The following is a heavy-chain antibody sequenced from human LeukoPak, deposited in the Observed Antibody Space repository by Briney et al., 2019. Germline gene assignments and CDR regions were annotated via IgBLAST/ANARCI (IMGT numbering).Heavy chain of an antibody. D-gene: IGHD2-2*01. V-gene: IGHV5-10-1*01. CDR1: GYSFTSYW. CDR2: IDPSDSYT. CDR3: ARQVVVVPAAISNYYYGMDV. Sequence: GESLRISCKGSGYSFTSYWISWVRQMPGKGLEWMGRIDPSDSYTNYSPSFQGHVNISADKSISTAYLQWSSLKASDTAMYYCARQVVVVPAAISNYYYGMDVWGQGTTVTVSS. J-gene: IGHJ6*02.